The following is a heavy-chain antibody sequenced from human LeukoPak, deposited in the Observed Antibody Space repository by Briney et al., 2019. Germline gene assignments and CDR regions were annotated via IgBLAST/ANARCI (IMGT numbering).Heavy chain of an antibody. Sequence: GGSLRLSCEASGFTFSSFSMNWVRQALGKGLEWVSYITSSGSNIYYADSVKGRFTISRDNAKNSLDLQMSSLRVEDTAVYYCTRAAYSSGWAHFDYWGQGTLVTVSS. CDR1: GFTFSSFS. CDR3: TRAAYSSGWAHFDY. V-gene: IGHV3-48*04. J-gene: IGHJ4*02. D-gene: IGHD6-19*01. CDR2: ITSSGSNI.